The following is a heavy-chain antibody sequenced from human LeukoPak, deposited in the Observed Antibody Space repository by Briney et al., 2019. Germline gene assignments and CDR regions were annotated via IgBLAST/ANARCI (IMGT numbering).Heavy chain of an antibody. J-gene: IGHJ6*02. CDR1: GYTFSTYA. CDR2: INTNTGNP. V-gene: IGHV7-4-1*02. Sequence: GASVKVSCKASGYTFSTYAMNWVRQAPGQGLEWMGWINTNTGNPTYAQGFTGRFVFSLDTSVNTAYLQISSLEAEDTAVYYCARRGHRPLGTPFRDFYAMDVWGQGTTVTVSS. CDR3: ARRGHRPLGTPFRDFYAMDV. D-gene: IGHD2/OR15-2a*01.